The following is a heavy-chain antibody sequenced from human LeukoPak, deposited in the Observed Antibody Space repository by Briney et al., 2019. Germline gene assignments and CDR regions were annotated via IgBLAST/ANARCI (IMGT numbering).Heavy chain of an antibody. V-gene: IGHV4-4*07. J-gene: IGHJ3*02. Sequence: KSSETLSLTCTVSGGSISSYYWSWIRQPAGKGLEWIGRIYTSGSTNYNPSLKSRVTMSVDTSKNQFSLKLSSVTAADTAVYYCARDPHSGYSSGWYPGNAFDIWGQGTMVTVSS. CDR2: IYTSGST. D-gene: IGHD6-19*01. CDR1: GGSISSYY. CDR3: ARDPHSGYSSGWYPGNAFDI.